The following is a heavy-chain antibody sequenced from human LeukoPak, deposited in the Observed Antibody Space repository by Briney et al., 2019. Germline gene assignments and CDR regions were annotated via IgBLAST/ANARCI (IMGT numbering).Heavy chain of an antibody. Sequence: GGSLRLSCAVSGITLSNYGMSWVRQAPGKGLEWVAGISGSGGATNYADSVKGRFTISRDNSKNTLYLQMNSLRAEDTAVYYCAKDQADTAMVISGWFDPWGQGTLVTVSS. CDR1: GITLSNYG. D-gene: IGHD5-18*01. CDR3: AKDQADTAMVISGWFDP. CDR2: ISGSGGAT. J-gene: IGHJ5*02. V-gene: IGHV3-23*01.